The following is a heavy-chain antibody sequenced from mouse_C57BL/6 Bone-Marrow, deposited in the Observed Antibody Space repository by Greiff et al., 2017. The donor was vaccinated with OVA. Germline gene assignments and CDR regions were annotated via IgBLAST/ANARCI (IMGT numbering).Heavy chain of an antibody. CDR3: ARGGSPDY. J-gene: IGHJ4*01. CDR2: ISDGGSYT. V-gene: IGHV5-4*01. CDR1: GFTFSSYA. Sequence: EVQRVESGGGLVKPGGSLKLSCAASGFTFSSYAMSWVRQTPEKRLEWVATISDGGSYTYYPDNVKGRFTISRDNAKNNLYLQMSHLKSEDTAMYYCARGGSPDYWGQGTSVTVSS.